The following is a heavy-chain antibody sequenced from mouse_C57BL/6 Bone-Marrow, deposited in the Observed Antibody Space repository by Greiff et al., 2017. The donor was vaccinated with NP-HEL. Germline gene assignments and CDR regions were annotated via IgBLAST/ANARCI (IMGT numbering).Heavy chain of an antibody. V-gene: IGHV7-1*01. CDR1: GFTFSDFY. CDR2: SRNKANDYTT. J-gene: IGHJ1*03. Sequence: EVKLMESGGGLVQSGRSLRLSCATSGFTFSDFYMEWVRQAPGKGLEWIAASRNKANDYTTEYSATVKGRFIVSRDTSQSILYLQMNALRAEDTAMYYCARAALDWYFDVWGTGTTVTVSP. CDR3: ARAALDWYFDV.